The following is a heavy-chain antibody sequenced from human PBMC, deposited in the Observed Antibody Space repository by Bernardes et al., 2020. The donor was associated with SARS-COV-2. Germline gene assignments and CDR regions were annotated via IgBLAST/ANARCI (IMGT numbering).Heavy chain of an antibody. V-gene: IGHV3-21*01. D-gene: IGHD1-7*01. Sequence: GSLRLSCAASEFTFSSYAMSWVRQAPGKGLEWVSSITSSSSYKYYAYSAKGRFTISRDNAKNSLYLQMNSLRAEDSAIYFCAKESDWNYVFCYWGQRTLGTVSS. CDR3: AKESDWNYVFCY. CDR2: ITSSSSYK. J-gene: IGHJ4*02. CDR1: EFTFSSYA.